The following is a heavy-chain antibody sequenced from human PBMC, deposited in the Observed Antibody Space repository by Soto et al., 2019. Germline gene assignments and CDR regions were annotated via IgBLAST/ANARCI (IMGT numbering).Heavy chain of an antibody. J-gene: IGHJ4*02. V-gene: IGHV5-51*01. CDR1: GYSFTNYW. D-gene: IGHD5-18*01. Sequence: LKISCKGSGYSFTNYWIDWVRQMPGKGLEWMGIMYLGDSDTRYSPSFQGQVTISADKSISTAYLHWSSLKASDTAMYYCARVVDTSMAIDYWGQGTLVTVSS. CDR3: ARVVDTSMAIDY. CDR2: MYLGDSDT.